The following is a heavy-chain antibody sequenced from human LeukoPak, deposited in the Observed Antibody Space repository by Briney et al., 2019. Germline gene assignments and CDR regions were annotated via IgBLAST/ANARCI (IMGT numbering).Heavy chain of an antibody. J-gene: IGHJ5*02. CDR2: INPNSGDT. V-gene: IGHV1-2*02. D-gene: IGHD1-26*01. CDR1: GYTLTGFY. CDR3: ATLIVGATTADRGWFDP. Sequence: ASVKVSCKASGYTLTGFYMHWVRQAPRQGPEWMGWINPNSGDTNYAQKFQGRVTMTRDTSINTAYMELGRLTSDDTAVYYCATLIVGATTADRGWFDPWGQGTLVTVSS.